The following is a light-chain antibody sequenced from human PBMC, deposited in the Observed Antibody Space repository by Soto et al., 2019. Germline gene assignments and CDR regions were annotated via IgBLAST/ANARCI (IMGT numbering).Light chain of an antibody. V-gene: IGKV1-12*01. Sequence: DIQMTQSPASVSASVGDSVTITCRASQDISGWLAWYQQRPGPAPHLLIYASSTLNSGVPSRFSGSGSGTDFTLTISGLQPEDFSTYFCQETHSFPFTFGPGTRV. CDR1: QDISGW. J-gene: IGKJ3*01. CDR3: QETHSFPFT. CDR2: ASS.